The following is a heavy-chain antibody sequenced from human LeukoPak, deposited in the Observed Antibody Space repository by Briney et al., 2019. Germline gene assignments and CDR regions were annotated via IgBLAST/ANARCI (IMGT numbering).Heavy chain of an antibody. J-gene: IGHJ6*03. Sequence: ASVKVSCKASGYTFTSYDINWVRQATGQGLEWMGWMNPNSGNTGYAQKFQGRVTITRNTSISTAYMELSSLRSEDTAVYYCARGPRPYSSSWYYYYMDVWGKGTTVTVSS. V-gene: IGHV1-8*03. D-gene: IGHD6-13*01. CDR3: ARGPRPYSSSWYYYYMDV. CDR2: MNPNSGNT. CDR1: GYTFTSYD.